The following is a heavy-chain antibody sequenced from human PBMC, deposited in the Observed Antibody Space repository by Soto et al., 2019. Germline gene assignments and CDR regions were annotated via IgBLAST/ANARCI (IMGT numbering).Heavy chain of an antibody. CDR3: ARGDYDYGWGSYRSRFGFDY. Sequence: EVQLVESGGGLVQPGGSLRLSCAASGFTFSSYWMSWVRQAPGKGLEWVANIKQDGSEKYYVDSVKGRFTISRDNAKNSLYLQMNSLRAEDTAVYYCARGDYDYGWGSYRSRFGFDYWGQGTLVTVSS. V-gene: IGHV3-7*01. CDR1: GFTFSSYW. J-gene: IGHJ4*02. D-gene: IGHD3-16*02. CDR2: IKQDGSEK.